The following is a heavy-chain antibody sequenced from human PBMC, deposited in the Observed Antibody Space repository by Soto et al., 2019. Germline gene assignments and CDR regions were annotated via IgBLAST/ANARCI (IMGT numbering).Heavy chain of an antibody. J-gene: IGHJ5*01. CDR2: ISWDGGTT. CDR1: GFTFEDYT. V-gene: IGHV3-43*01. CDR3: AKDGSQKDDDGNWLGS. D-gene: IGHD3-16*01. Sequence: EVQLVESGGDVVQPGGSLRLSCAASGFTFEDYTIHWVRQAPGKALEWVSLISWDGGTTYYTHSVKGRFTISRDNSKNSPYLQMNSLRPEDTALYYCAKDGSQKDDDGNWLGSWGQGTLVTVSS.